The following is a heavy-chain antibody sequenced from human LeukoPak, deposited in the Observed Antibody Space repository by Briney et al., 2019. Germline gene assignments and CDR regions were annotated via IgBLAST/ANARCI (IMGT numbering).Heavy chain of an antibody. J-gene: IGHJ6*02. CDR2: ISYDGSNK. D-gene: IGHD1-26*01. V-gene: IGHV3-30*03. CDR1: GFTFNIYS. CDR3: EVGASSYYYYGMDV. Sequence: GGSLRLSCAASGFTFNIYSMNWVRQAPGKGLEWVAVISYDGSNKYYADSVKGRFTISRDNSKNTLYLQMNSLRAEDTAVYYCEVGASSYYYYGMDVWGQGTTVTVSS.